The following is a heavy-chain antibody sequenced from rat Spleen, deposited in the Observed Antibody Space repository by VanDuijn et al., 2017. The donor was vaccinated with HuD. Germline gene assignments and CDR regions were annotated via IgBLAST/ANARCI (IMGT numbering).Heavy chain of an antibody. D-gene: IGHD4-3*01. V-gene: IGHV5-29*01. CDR3: TRENGVLDY. J-gene: IGHJ2*01. CDR2: INYDGSST. CDR1: GFTFSDYY. Sequence: EVQLVESDGGLVQPGRSLKLSCAASGFTFSDYYMAWVRQAPTKGLEWVATINYDGSSTYYRDSVKGRFTISRDNAKNTLYLQMDSLRSEDTATYYCTRENGVLDYWGQGVMVTVSS.